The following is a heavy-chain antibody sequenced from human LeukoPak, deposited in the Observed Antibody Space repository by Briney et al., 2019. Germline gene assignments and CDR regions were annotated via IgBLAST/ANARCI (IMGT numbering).Heavy chain of an antibody. V-gene: IGHV3-48*02. CDR1: GFTFSSYS. J-gene: IGHJ4*02. CDR3: ARASYCSGSSCNVPLDY. Sequence: GGSLRLSCAASGFTFSSYSMNWVRQAPGKGLEWVSFISSGSIIINYADSVKGRFTISRDNAKNSLYLQMNSLRDEDTALYYCARASYCSGSSCNVPLDYWGQGALVTVSS. D-gene: IGHD2-2*01. CDR2: ISSGSIII.